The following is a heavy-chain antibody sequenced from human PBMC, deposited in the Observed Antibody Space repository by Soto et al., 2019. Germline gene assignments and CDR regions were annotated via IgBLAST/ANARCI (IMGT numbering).Heavy chain of an antibody. Sequence: PSETLSLTCTVSGGSVSSGSYYWSWIRQPPGKGLEWIGYIYYSGSTNYNPSLKSRVTISVDTSKNQFSLKLSSVTAADTAVYYCARGPAMDVWGQGTTVTVSS. CDR2: IYYSGST. CDR3: ARGPAMDV. CDR1: GGSVSSGSYY. J-gene: IGHJ6*02. V-gene: IGHV4-61*01.